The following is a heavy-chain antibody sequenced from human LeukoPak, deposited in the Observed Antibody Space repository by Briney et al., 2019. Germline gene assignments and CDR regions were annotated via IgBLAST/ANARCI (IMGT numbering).Heavy chain of an antibody. D-gene: IGHD3-22*01. V-gene: IGHV3-64*01. J-gene: IGHJ4*02. Sequence: GGSLRLSCAASGFTISRSSMHWVRQAPGKGLEYVSAISANGDNTYYANSVKGRFTISRDTSKNTLYLQMGSLRVEDMAVYYCARVGDRSGNGYSHWGQRTLVTVSS. CDR3: ARVGDRSGNGYSH. CDR2: ISANGDNT. CDR1: GFTISRSS.